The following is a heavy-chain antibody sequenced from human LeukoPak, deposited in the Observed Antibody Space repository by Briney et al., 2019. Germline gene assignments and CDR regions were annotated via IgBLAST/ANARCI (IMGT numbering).Heavy chain of an antibody. CDR1: GFTFSSYS. J-gene: IGHJ4*02. D-gene: IGHD6-19*01. CDR2: ISSSSSTI. Sequence: GGSLRLSCAASGFTFSSYSMNWVRQAPGKGLEWVSHISSSSSTIYYADSVKGRFTISRDNAKNSLYLQMNSLRDEDTAVYYCARDPYSSGWYPYYFDYWGQGTLVTVSS. CDR3: ARDPYSSGWYPYYFDY. V-gene: IGHV3-48*02.